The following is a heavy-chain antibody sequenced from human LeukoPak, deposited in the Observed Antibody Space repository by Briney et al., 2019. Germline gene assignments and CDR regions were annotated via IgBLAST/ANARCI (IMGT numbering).Heavy chain of an antibody. V-gene: IGHV3-30*18. CDR1: GFTFSSYG. CDR2: ISYDGSNK. D-gene: IGHD3-10*01. J-gene: IGHJ4*02. CDR3: AKDRTLFGSGTYLYYFDS. Sequence: GGSLRLSCAASGFTFSSYGMHWVRQAPGKGLEWVAVISYDGSNKYYADSVKGRFTISRDNSKNTLYLQMSGLTTEDTAVYYCAKDRTLFGSGTYLYYFDSWGQGTLVTVSS.